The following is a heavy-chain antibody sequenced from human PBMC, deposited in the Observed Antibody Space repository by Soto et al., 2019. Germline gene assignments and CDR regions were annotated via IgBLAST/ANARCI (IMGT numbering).Heavy chain of an antibody. V-gene: IGHV3-23*01. CDR3: AKNQGVELVPLATVDWFDP. CDR2: ISGSGFKK. J-gene: IGHJ5*02. CDR1: GFIFENFG. Sequence: GGSLRLSCAASGFIFENFGMSWVRQAPGKGLEWISSISGSGFKKYYADSVKGRFTISRDNSKSTVYLELNNLSAEDTAVYHCAKNQGVELVPLATVDWFDPWGQGSGVTVSS. D-gene: IGHD1-26*01.